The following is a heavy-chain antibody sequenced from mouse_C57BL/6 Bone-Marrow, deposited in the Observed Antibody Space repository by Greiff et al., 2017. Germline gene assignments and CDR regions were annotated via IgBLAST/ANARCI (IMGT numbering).Heavy chain of an antibody. D-gene: IGHD2-3*01. V-gene: IGHV1-63*01. J-gene: IGHJ3*01. CDR1: GYTFTNYW. CDR2: IYPGGGYT. Sequence: QVQLQQSGAELVRPGTSVKMSCKASGYTFTNYWIGWAKQRPGHGLEWIGDIYPGGGYTNYNEKFKGKATLPADKSSSTAYMQFSSLTSEDSAIYYCARDGYYAWFAYWGQGTLVTVSA. CDR3: ARDGYYAWFAY.